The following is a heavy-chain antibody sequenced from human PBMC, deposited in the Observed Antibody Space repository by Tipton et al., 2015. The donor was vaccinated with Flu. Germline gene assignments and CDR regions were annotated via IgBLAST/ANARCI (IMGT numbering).Heavy chain of an antibody. D-gene: IGHD5-18*01. CDR3: TTDRLARIQLWHAEDY. Sequence: SLRLSCAASGFTFSNAWMSWVRQAPGKGLEWVGRIKSKTDGGTTDYAAPVKGRFTISRDDSKNTLYLQMNSLKTEDTAVYYCTTDRLARIQLWHAEDYWGQGTLVTVSS. J-gene: IGHJ4*02. CDR1: GFTFSNAW. CDR2: IKSKTDGGTT. V-gene: IGHV3-15*01.